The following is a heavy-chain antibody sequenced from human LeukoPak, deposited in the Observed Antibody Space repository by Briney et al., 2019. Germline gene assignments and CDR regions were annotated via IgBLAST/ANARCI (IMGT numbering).Heavy chain of an antibody. CDR1: GGSISSGGYY. CDR2: IYHSGST. D-gene: IGHD7-27*01. CDR3: ARPRLTGVAFDI. V-gene: IGHV4-30-2*01. Sequence: SETLSLTCTVSGGSISSGGYYWSWIRQPPGKGLEWIGYIYHSGSTNYNPSLKSRVTISVDTSKNQFSLKLSSVTPADTAVYYCARPRLTGVAFDIWGQGTMVTVSS. J-gene: IGHJ3*02.